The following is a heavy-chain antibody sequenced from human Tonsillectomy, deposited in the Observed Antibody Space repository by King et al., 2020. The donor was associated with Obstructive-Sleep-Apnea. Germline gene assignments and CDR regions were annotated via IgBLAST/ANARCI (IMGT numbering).Heavy chain of an antibody. Sequence: VQLQESGPGLVKPSATLSLTCSFSGVSISTSNWWTWVRQAPGKGLEWIGEIYHDGSVHYNPSLQGRVTLSLHQSNYQFSLHVSSVTAADTAVYYCARRPIHYWGIVTETFYLDSWGQGTPVTVSA. CDR2: IYHDGSV. V-gene: IGHV4-4*02. CDR1: GVSISTSNW. CDR3: ARRPIHYWGIVTETFYLDS. D-gene: IGHD3-16*01. J-gene: IGHJ4*02.